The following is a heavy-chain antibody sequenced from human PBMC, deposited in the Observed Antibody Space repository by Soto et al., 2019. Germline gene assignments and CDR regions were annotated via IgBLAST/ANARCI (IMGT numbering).Heavy chain of an antibody. D-gene: IGHD5-18*01. CDR2: ISDDGASI. CDR1: GFSFSSFA. J-gene: IGHJ4*02. CDR3: ARENSVQAWLHHFDH. Sequence: GSLRLSCEASGFSFSSFAMNWVRQAPGRGLEWVSYISDDGASIYYADSLKGRFTIPRDNAKNSLSLQMNNLRAEDTAVYYCARENSVQAWLHHFDHWGLGTLVTVSS. V-gene: IGHV3-48*03.